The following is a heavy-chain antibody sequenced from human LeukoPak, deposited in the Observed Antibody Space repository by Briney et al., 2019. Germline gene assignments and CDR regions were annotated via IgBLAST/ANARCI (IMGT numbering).Heavy chain of an antibody. CDR3: TRALEPHLVGGSHFSY. V-gene: IGHV3-30*03. D-gene: IGHD2-15*01. CDR1: GFTFSSYG. Sequence: PGGSLRLSCAASGFTFSSYGMHWVRQAPGKGLEWVAVISYDGSNKYYADCVKGRFTISRDNSKNTLYLQMNRLRAEDTAAYYSTRALEPHLVGGSHFSYWGQGTLVTVSS. CDR2: ISYDGSNK. J-gene: IGHJ4*02.